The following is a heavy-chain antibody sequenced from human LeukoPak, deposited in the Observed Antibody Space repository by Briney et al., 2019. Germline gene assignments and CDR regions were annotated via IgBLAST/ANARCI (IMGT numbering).Heavy chain of an antibody. V-gene: IGHV1-2*02. CDR1: GYTFTGYY. CDR2: INPNSGGT. Sequence: ASVKVSCKASGYTFTGYYMHWVRQAPGQGLEWTGWINPNSGGTNYAQKFQGRVTMTRDTSISTAYMELSRLRSDDTAVYYCARVRNFWSGYYGFDYWGQGTLVTVSS. J-gene: IGHJ4*02. D-gene: IGHD3-3*01. CDR3: ARVRNFWSGYYGFDY.